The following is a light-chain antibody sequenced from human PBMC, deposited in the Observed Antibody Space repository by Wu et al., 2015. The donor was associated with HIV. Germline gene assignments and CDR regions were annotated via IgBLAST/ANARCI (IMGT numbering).Light chain of an antibody. Sequence: DMQMTQSPSSLSASVGDRVTITCRASRDINHFLAWYQQRPGKLPSLLIYDASSGGPSRFSGSGSGTEFTLIISSLQPEDVATYYCQQYKSAPWTFGQGTKV. CDR2: DAS. CDR1: RDINHF. CDR3: QQYKSAPWT. J-gene: IGKJ1*01. V-gene: IGKV1-27*01.